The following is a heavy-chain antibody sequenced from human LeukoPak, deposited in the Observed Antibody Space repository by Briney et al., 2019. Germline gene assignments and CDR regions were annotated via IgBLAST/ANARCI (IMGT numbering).Heavy chain of an antibody. Sequence: SETLSPICGVYGGSVSDYSWSWIRQPPGKGLEFIGEINHSVNTNFNPSLKSRVTISVDTSRNQVSLRLSSVTAADTAVYYCARQGGSYYAIDDWGQGTLVTVSS. CDR2: INHSVNT. V-gene: IGHV4-34*01. J-gene: IGHJ4*02. CDR3: ARQGGSYYAIDD. CDR1: GGSVSDYS. D-gene: IGHD1-26*01.